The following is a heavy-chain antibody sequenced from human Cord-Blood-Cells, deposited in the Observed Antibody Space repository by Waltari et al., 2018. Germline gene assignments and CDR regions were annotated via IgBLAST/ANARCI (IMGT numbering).Heavy chain of an antibody. CDR3: ARLVATGYWYFDL. Sequence: QVQLQQWGAGLLKPSETLSLTCAVYGGSFSGYYWSWIRQPPGKGLEWIGEINHSGSSNYNPSRKSRVTKSVDTSKNQFSLKLSSVTAADTAVYYCARLVATGYWYFDLWGRGTLVTVSS. J-gene: IGHJ2*01. CDR2: INHSGSS. CDR1: GGSFSGYY. D-gene: IGHD2-15*01. V-gene: IGHV4-34*01.